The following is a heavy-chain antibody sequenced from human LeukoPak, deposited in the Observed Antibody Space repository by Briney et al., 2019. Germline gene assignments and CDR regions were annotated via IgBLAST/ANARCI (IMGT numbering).Heavy chain of an antibody. J-gene: IGHJ3*02. CDR2: IYISEST. D-gene: IGHD2-2*01. CDR3: AREGLSIVGVPAAMYAFDI. Sequence: SETLSLTCTVSGGSISNYYWSWIRQPARKGLEWIGRIYISESTNYNPSLKSRVTMSVDTSKNQFSLKLRSVTAADTAVYYCAREGLSIVGVPAAMYAFDIWGQGTMVTVSS. V-gene: IGHV4-4*07. CDR1: GGSISNYY.